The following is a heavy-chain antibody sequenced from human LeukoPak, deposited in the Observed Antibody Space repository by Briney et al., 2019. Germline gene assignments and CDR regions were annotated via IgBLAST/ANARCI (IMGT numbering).Heavy chain of an antibody. J-gene: IGHJ4*02. CDR3: ARDRHRYSYDTGGYPPY. V-gene: IGHV3-23*01. Sequence: PGGSLRLSCAASGFTFSSYAMSWVRQAPGKGLEWVSVISGSGGDTYYADSVKGRFTISRDNSKNTLYLQMNSLRAEDTAVYYCARDRHRYSYDTGGYPPYWGQGTLVTVSS. D-gene: IGHD3-22*01. CDR1: GFTFSSYA. CDR2: ISGSGGDT.